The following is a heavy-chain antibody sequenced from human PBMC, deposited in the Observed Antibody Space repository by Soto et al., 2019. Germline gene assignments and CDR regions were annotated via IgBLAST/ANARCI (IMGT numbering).Heavy chain of an antibody. V-gene: IGHV3-48*03. CDR1: GFSFSDYE. D-gene: IGHD3-10*01. Sequence: EVQLVESGGGLVQPGRSLRLSCAASGFSFSDYEMNWVRQAPGKGLEWISYIDSMSSSIYYADSVKGRFTISRDNAKNSLYLQMNSLRAEDTAVYYCARDHPSGDYGSGSPSDYWGQGTLVTVSS. CDR3: ARDHPSGDYGSGSPSDY. CDR2: IDSMSSSI. J-gene: IGHJ4*02.